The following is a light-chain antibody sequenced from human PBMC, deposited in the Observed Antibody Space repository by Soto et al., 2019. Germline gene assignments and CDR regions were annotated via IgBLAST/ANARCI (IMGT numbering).Light chain of an antibody. Sequence: EIVLTQSPGTLPLSPGEIATLSCRASQSVSSSYLAWYQQKPGQAPRLLIYGASSRATGIPDRFSGSGSGTDFTLTISRLEPEDFAVYYCQQYGSSPPLFTFGPGTKVDIK. CDR3: QQYGSSPPLFT. CDR1: QSVSSSY. J-gene: IGKJ3*01. CDR2: GAS. V-gene: IGKV3-20*01.